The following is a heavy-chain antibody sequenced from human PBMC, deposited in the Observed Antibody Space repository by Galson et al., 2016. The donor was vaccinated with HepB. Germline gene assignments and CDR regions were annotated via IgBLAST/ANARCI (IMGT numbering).Heavy chain of an antibody. CDR3: ARARGRDTRDFDY. V-gene: IGHV3-11*01. J-gene: IGHJ4*02. CDR1: GFTFSDYY. D-gene: IGHD3-10*01. Sequence: SLRLSCAASGFTFSDYYMSWIRQAPGKGLEWLSYITIGSTIYYADSVKGRYTISRDNAKNSLYLQMNSLGDEDTAVYYCARARGRDTRDFDYWGQGTLVTVSS. CDR2: ITIGSTI.